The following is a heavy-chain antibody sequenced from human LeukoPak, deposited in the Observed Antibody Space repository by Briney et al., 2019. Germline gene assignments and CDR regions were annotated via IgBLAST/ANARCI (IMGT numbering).Heavy chain of an antibody. CDR1: GFTFSSYA. CDR2: ISYDGSNK. J-gene: IGHJ3*02. CDR3: ARVYGDLPWAAFDI. V-gene: IGHV3-30-3*01. Sequence: GGSLRLSCAASGFTFSSYAMHWVRQAPGKGLEWVAVISYDGSNKYYADSVKGRFTISRDNAKNSLYLQMNSLRAEDTAVYYCARVYGDLPWAAFDIWGQGTMVTVSS. D-gene: IGHD4-17*01.